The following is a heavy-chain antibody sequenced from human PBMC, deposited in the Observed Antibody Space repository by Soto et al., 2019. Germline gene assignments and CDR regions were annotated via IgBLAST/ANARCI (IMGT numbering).Heavy chain of an antibody. CDR1: GVPITSGGFY. J-gene: IGHJ4*01. CDR3: ATLRADYRFDS. Sequence: SETLSLTCNVSGVPITSGGFYWNWIRQHPGRGLEWMGNIYYRGSTSYNPSLKSRVSISLDTSKNQFSLRLRLVTVADTAVYYWATLRADYRFDSWGRGTLVTVSS. D-gene: IGHD4-17*01. V-gene: IGHV4-31*03. CDR2: IYYRGST.